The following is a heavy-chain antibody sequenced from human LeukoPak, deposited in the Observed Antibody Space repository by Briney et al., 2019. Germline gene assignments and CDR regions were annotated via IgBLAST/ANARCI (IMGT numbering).Heavy chain of an antibody. J-gene: IGHJ5*02. V-gene: IGHV3-21*01. CDR3: AKPTSYGSGSYGAFDP. Sequence: GGSLRLSCAASGFTFSSYSMNWVRQAPGKGLEWVSSISSSSYIYYADSVKGRFTISRDNSKNTLFLEMNSLRPEDAGVYYCAKPTSYGSGSYGAFDPWGPGTLVTVSS. D-gene: IGHD3-10*01. CDR2: ISSSSYI. CDR1: GFTFSSYS.